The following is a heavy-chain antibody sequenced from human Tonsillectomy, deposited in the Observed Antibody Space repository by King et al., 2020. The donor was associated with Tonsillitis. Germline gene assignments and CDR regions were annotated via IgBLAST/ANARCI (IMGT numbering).Heavy chain of an antibody. D-gene: IGHD6-13*01. CDR2: IYCDYDK. J-gene: IGHJ5*02. Sequence: ITLKESGPTLVKPTQTLTLTCTVSGFSLNTDGVGVAWMLHPPGKALEWLAIIYCDYDKHYTSSLRRRLTITKDTSKNQVVLTMTNMDPADTGTYYCARAGYSTTHHVYGDWFDPWGQGTLVTVSS. CDR3: ARAGYSTTHHVYGDWFDP. CDR1: GFSLNTDGVG. V-gene: IGHV2-5*02.